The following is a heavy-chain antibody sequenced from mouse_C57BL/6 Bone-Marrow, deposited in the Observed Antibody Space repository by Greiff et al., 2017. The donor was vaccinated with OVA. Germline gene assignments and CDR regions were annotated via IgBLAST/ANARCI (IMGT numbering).Heavy chain of an antibody. D-gene: IGHD1-1*01. Sequence: EVQLVESGPELVKPGASVKISCKASGYSFTGYFMNWVKQSHGKSLEWIGRINPYNGDTFYNQKFKGKATLTVDKSSSTAHMELLSLTSEDFAVYYCAKGIYGSSPYYYAMDYWGQGTSVTVSS. J-gene: IGHJ4*01. CDR2: INPYNGDT. CDR1: GYSFTGYF. CDR3: AKGIYGSSPYYYAMDY. V-gene: IGHV1-37*01.